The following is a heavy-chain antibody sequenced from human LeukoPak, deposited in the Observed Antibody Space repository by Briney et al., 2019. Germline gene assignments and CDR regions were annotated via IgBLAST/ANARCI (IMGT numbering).Heavy chain of an antibody. J-gene: IGHJ5*02. CDR1: GFTFSSYW. V-gene: IGHV3-74*01. D-gene: IGHD3-9*01. CDR3: ARVLVEDLRYFDWSMFDP. Sequence: GGSLRLSCAASGFTFSSYWMHWVRQAPGKGLVWVSRINSDGSSTSYADSVKGRFTISRDNAKNTLYLQMNSLRAEDTAVYYCARVLVEDLRYFDWSMFDPWGQGTLVTVSS. CDR2: INSDGSST.